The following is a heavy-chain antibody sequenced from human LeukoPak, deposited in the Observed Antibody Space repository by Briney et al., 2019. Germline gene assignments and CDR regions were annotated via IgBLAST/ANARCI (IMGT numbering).Heavy chain of an antibody. Sequence: PGGSLRLSCAASGFTFTTYAMSWVRQAPGKGLKWVSSVSKSDGTTYYADSVKGRLTISRDNSKNTLYLQMNSLRAEDTAVYYCAKESAVADSYYYYYGMDVWGQGTTVTVSS. J-gene: IGHJ6*02. CDR3: AKESAVADSYYYYYGMDV. V-gene: IGHV3-23*01. CDR1: GFTFTTYA. CDR2: VSKSDGTT. D-gene: IGHD6-19*01.